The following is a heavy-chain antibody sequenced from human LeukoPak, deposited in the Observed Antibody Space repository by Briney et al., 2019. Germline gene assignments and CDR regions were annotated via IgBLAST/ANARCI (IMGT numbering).Heavy chain of an antibody. Sequence: GGSLRLSCAASGFTFSSYTMNWVRQAPGKGLEWVSSISSSSSYIYYADSVKGRLTISRDNSKNSLYLQMKSLRAEDPAVYYCARDRNSGYDSSFDYWGQGTLVTVSS. V-gene: IGHV3-21*01. D-gene: IGHD5-12*01. CDR3: ARDRNSGYDSSFDY. J-gene: IGHJ4*02. CDR1: GFTFSSYT. CDR2: ISSSSSYI.